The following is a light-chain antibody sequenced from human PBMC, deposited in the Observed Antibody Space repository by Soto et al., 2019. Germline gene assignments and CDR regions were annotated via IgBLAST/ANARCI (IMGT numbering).Light chain of an antibody. Sequence: DIVMTHSPDSLAVSLGERATINCKSSRSVLYSSNNKNYLAWYQQTPGQPPKLLIYWASTRESGVPDRFSGSGSGTDFTLTISSLQAEDVAVYYCQQYYNTPLTFGGGTKVDI. CDR3: QQYYNTPLT. V-gene: IGKV4-1*01. CDR2: WAS. CDR1: RSVLYSSNNKNY. J-gene: IGKJ4*01.